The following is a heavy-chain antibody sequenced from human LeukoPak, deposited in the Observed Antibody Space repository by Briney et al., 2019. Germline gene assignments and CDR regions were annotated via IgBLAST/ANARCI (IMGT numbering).Heavy chain of an antibody. Sequence: GASVKVSCKASGYTFTGYYMHWVRQAPGQGLEWMGWINPNSGSTNYAQKFQGRVTMARDTSISTAYMELSRLRSDDTAVYYCASFLVGAFYFDYWGQGTLVTVSS. D-gene: IGHD1-26*01. J-gene: IGHJ4*02. V-gene: IGHV1-2*02. CDR3: ASFLVGAFYFDY. CDR2: INPNSGST. CDR1: GYTFTGYY.